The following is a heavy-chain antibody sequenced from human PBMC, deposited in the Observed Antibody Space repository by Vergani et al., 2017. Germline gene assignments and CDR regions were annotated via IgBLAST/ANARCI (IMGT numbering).Heavy chain of an antibody. CDR2: IWYDGSNK. J-gene: IGHJ4*01. Sequence: QVQLLESGGGVVQPGRSLRLSCAASGFTFSSYGMHWVRQAPGKGLEWVAVIWYDGSNKYYADSVKGRFTISRDNSKNTLYLQMNSLRAEDTAVYYCARAYGRYDWFDYWGQRTLVTVSS. D-gene: IGHD1-20*01. CDR1: GFTFSSYG. V-gene: IGHV3-33*01. CDR3: ARAYGRYDWFDY.